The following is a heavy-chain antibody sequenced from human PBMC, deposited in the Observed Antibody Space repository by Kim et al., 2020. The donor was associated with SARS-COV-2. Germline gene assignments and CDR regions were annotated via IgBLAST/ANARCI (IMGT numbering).Heavy chain of an antibody. J-gene: IGHJ4*02. D-gene: IGHD3-10*01. CDR1: GFTFSSYG. CDR3: AKDVLWFGEFIDY. V-gene: IGHV3-30*18. Sequence: GGSLRLSCAASGFTFSSYGMHWVRQAPGKGLEWVAVISYDGSNKYYADSVKGRFTISRDNSKNTLYLQMNSLRAEDTAVYYCAKDVLWFGEFIDYWGQGTMVTVSS. CDR2: ISYDGSNK.